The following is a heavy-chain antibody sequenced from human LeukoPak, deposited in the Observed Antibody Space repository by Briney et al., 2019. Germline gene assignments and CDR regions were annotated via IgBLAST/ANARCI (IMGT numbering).Heavy chain of an antibody. Sequence: SETLSLTCADYGGSFSGYYWSWIRQPPGKGLEWIGEINHSGSTNYNPSLKSRVTISVDTFKNQFSLKLSSVTAADTAVYYCARDVAGTSFDYWGQGTLVTVSS. J-gene: IGHJ4*02. CDR2: INHSGST. CDR1: GGSFSGYY. CDR3: ARDVAGTSFDY. D-gene: IGHD6-19*01. V-gene: IGHV4-34*01.